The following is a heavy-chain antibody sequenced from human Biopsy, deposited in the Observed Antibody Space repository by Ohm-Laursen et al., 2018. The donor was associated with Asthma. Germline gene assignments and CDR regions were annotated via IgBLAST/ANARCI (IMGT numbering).Heavy chain of an antibody. CDR3: ARTFHFWSPYHAEHYQL. D-gene: IGHD3-3*02. Sequence: SLRLSCTASGFNFHNYGMNWVRRAPGKGLEWVAQILFDGRKINYPDSVKGRFTISRDNSKNMVYLQMNSLRPEDTAVYYCARTFHFWSPYHAEHYQLWGQGTLVTVPS. CDR1: GFNFHNYG. CDR2: ILFDGRKI. V-gene: IGHV3-30*03. J-gene: IGHJ1*01.